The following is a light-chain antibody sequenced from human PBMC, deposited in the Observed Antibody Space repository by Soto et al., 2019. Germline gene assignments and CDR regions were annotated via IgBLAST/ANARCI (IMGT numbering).Light chain of an antibody. J-gene: IGKJ1*01. CDR3: QQYGKSPWT. CDR1: QSVSSSY. Sequence: EIVLTQSPGTLSLSPGERATLSCRASQSVSSSYLAWYQQKPGQAPRLLIYGASSRAAGIPDRVSGSGSGTDFTLTISRLEPEDSAVYYCQQYGKSPWTFGQGTKVDIK. CDR2: GAS. V-gene: IGKV3-20*01.